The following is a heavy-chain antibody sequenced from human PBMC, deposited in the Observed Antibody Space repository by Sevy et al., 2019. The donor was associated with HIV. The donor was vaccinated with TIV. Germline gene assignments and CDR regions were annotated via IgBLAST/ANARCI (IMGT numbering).Heavy chain of an antibody. CDR1: GYSFTSYI. CDR2: VNAGNGDT. Sequence: ASVKVSCKASGYSFTSYIMHWVRQAPGQRLEWIGWVNAGNGDTEYSQKFQGRVTITRDTSASTAYMELNSLRSEDTAVYYCAKDFCSGGSCYSAFVYWGQGTLVTVSS. V-gene: IGHV1-3*01. CDR3: AKDFCSGGSCYSAFVY. D-gene: IGHD2-15*01. J-gene: IGHJ4*02.